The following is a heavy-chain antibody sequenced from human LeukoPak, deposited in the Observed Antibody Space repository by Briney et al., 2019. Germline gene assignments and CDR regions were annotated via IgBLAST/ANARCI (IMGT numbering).Heavy chain of an antibody. CDR2: ISADGAGR. CDR1: GFTFSNAW. J-gene: IGHJ4*02. CDR3: ARIITAAGSDY. V-gene: IGHV3-23*01. D-gene: IGHD2-15*01. Sequence: GGSLRLSCAVSGFTFSNAWMSWVRQAPGKGLEWVSSISADGAGRYYADSVKGRFIISRDNSRNTLYMQMISLRAEDTAVYYCARIITAAGSDYWGQGTLVTVSS.